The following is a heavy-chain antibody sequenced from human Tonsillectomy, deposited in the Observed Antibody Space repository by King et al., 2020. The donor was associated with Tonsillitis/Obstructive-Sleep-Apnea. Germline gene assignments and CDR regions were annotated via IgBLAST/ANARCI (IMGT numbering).Heavy chain of an antibody. CDR2: ITGSGGST. CDR1: GFTFTRHA. J-gene: IGHJ4*02. CDR3: AKGQGGGYYDTSRHTLDY. V-gene: IGHV3-23*04. Sequence: VQLVESGGGLVQPGGSLRLSCAASGFTFTRHAMSWVRQAPGKGLEWVSTITGSGGSTFYADSVKGRFTISRDNSKNTLYLQMNSLRADDTAVYYCAKGQGGGYYDTSRHTLDYWGPRTLGTVS. D-gene: IGHD3-22*01.